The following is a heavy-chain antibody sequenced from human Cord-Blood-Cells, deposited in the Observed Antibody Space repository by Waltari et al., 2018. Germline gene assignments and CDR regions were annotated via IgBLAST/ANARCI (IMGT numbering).Heavy chain of an antibody. CDR3: ARDRCTNGVCYFDY. Sequence: QVQLVQSGAEVKKPGASVKVSCKASGYTFTSYAMHWVRQAPGQSLEWMGWINAGNGNTKYSQKFQGRVTITRDTSASTAYMELSSLRSEDTAVYYCARDRCTNGVCYFDYWGQGTLVTVSS. CDR2: INAGNGNT. D-gene: IGHD2-8*01. V-gene: IGHV1-3*01. CDR1: GYTFTSYA. J-gene: IGHJ4*02.